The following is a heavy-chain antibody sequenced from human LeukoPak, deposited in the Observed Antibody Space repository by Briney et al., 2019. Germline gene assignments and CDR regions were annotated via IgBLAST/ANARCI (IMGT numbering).Heavy chain of an antibody. CDR3: ARERGIVVVAATDAFDI. CDR2: IYYSGST. CDR1: GGSISSGGYY. Sequence: PSQTLSLTCTVSGGSISSGGYYWSWIRQHPGKGLEWIGYIYYSGSTYYNPSLKSRVTISVDTSKNQFSLKLSSVTAADTAVYYCARERGIVVVAATDAFDIWGQGTMVTVSS. D-gene: IGHD2-15*01. V-gene: IGHV4-31*03. J-gene: IGHJ3*02.